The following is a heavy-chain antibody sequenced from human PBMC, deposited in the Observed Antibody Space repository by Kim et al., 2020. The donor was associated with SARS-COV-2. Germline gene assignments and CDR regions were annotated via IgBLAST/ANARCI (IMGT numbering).Heavy chain of an antibody. Sequence: GESLKISCKGSGYCFTSYWIGWVRQVPGKGLEWMGIIYPTDSDTRYSPSFQGQVTISADKSISTAFLQWSSLKASDTAMYYCARHRRGLGDNWGQGTLVTVSS. D-gene: IGHD3-10*01. CDR1: GYCFTSYW. J-gene: IGHJ4*02. V-gene: IGHV5-51*01. CDR3: ARHRRGLGDN. CDR2: IYPTDSDT.